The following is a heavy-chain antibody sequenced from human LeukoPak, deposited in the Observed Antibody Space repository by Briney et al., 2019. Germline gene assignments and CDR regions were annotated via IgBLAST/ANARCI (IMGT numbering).Heavy chain of an antibody. CDR2: IYYSGST. V-gene: IGHV4-38-2*02. CDR3: ARTAYTIFDY. J-gene: IGHJ4*02. D-gene: IGHD5-18*01. CDR1: GYSISSGYY. Sequence: PSETLSLTCTVSGYSISSGYYWGWIRQPPGKGLEWIGSIYYSGSTYYNPSLKSRVTISVDTSKNQFSLKLSSVTAADTAVYYCARTAYTIFDYWGQGTLVTVSS.